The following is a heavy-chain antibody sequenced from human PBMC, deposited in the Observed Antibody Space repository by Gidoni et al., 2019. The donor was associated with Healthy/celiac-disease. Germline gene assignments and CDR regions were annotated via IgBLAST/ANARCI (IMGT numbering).Heavy chain of an antibody. Sequence: EVQLLESGGGLVQPGGSLRLSCAASGFTFSSYAMSWVRQAPGKGLEWVSAISGSGGSTYYAYSVKGRFTISRDNSKNTLYLQMNSLRAEDTAVYYCAKEPTRDFWSGPYAFDIWGQGTMVTVSS. J-gene: IGHJ3*02. CDR2: ISGSGGST. V-gene: IGHV3-23*01. CDR1: GFTFSSYA. D-gene: IGHD3-3*01. CDR3: AKEPTRDFWSGPYAFDI.